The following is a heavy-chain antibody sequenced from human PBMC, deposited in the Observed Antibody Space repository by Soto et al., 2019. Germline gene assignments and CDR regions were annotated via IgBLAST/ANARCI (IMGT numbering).Heavy chain of an antibody. CDR1: GDSVSSNTAG. J-gene: IGHJ4*02. CDR2: TYYRSKWYN. CDR3: ARGEEGSGRIFDY. Sequence: QVQLQQSGPGLVKPSQTLSLTCTISGDSVSSNTAGWNWIRQSPSRGLEWLGRTYYRSKWYNDYAVFVESRIIINPDTSQDQFSLQLSSVTPEDPAVYYCARGEEGSGRIFDYWGQGTLVTVSS. D-gene: IGHD3-10*01. V-gene: IGHV6-1*01.